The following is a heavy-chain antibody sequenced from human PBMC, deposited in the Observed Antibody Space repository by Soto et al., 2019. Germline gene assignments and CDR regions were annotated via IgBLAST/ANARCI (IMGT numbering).Heavy chain of an antibody. V-gene: IGHV3-9*01. Sequence: PGGSLRLSCAASGFTFDDYAMHWVRQAPGKGLEWVSGISWNSGSIGYADSVEGRFTISRDNAKNSLYLQMNSLRAEDTALYYCAKDHCSSTSCYTSAFDIWGQGTMVTVSS. D-gene: IGHD2-2*02. CDR2: ISWNSGSI. CDR3: AKDHCSSTSCYTSAFDI. CDR1: GFTFDDYA. J-gene: IGHJ3*02.